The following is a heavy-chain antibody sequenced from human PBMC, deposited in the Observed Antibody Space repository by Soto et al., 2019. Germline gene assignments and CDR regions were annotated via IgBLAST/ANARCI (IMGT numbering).Heavy chain of an antibody. CDR3: ARCHSDSSGPGYLYS. D-gene: IGHD3-22*01. CDR1: GGTFISDA. CDR2: VIPMFPKA. J-gene: IGHJ4*02. Sequence: QVRLVQSEAEVKKAGSSVKVSCKVSGGTFISDAVTWVRQAPGQGLEWMGGVIPMFPKANYAQKFQGRATISADKATSTVYMELHSLKSEDTAVYYCARCHSDSSGPGYLYSWGQGTLVTV. V-gene: IGHV1-69*06.